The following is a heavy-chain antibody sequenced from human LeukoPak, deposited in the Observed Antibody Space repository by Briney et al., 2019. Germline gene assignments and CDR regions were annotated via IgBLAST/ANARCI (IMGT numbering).Heavy chain of an antibody. CDR2: IYPGDSDT. CDR1: GYSFTSYW. Sequence: GESLKISCKGSGYSFTSYWIGWVRQMPGKGLEWMGIIYPGDSDTRYSLSFQGQVTISADKSISATYLQWSSLKASDTAIYYCAKPQSYLGALDIWGQGTTVTVSS. CDR3: AKPQSYLGALDI. J-gene: IGHJ3*02. D-gene: IGHD7-27*01. V-gene: IGHV5-51*01.